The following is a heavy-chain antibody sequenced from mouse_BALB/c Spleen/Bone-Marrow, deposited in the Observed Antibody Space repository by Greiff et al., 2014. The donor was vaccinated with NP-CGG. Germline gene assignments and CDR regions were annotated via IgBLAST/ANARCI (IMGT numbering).Heavy chain of an antibody. J-gene: IGHJ2*01. V-gene: IGHV5-6-2*01. D-gene: IGHD4-1*01. CDR2: INSNGGST. CDR1: GFTFSSYY. CDR3: ARRGWDGYFDY. Sequence: EVQVVESGGGLVKLGGSLKLSCAASGFTFSSYYMPWVRQTPEKRLELVAAINSNGGSTYYPDTVKGRFTISRDNAKNTLYLQMSSLKSEDTALYYCARRGWDGYFDYWGQGTTLTVSS.